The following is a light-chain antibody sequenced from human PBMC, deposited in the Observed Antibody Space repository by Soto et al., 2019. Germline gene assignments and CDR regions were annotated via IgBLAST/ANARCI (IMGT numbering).Light chain of an antibody. CDR2: DAS. CDR1: QSVRGTS. Sequence: EIVLTQSPATLSLSPGARATLSCRASQSVRGTSLAWYQQKPGQAPRLLIYDASSRATGIPDRFSGVASGTDFTLTISRLEPEDFAVYYGQHYGSSPPITFGQGTRLEIK. V-gene: IGKV3-20*01. CDR3: QHYGSSPPIT. J-gene: IGKJ5*01.